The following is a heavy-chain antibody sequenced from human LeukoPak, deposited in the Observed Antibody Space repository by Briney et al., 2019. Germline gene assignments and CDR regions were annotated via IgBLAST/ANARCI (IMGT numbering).Heavy chain of an antibody. Sequence: AASVTVSCKASGGTFSSYAISWVRQAPGQGLEWMGGIIPIFGTANYAQKFQERVTITRDMSTSTAYMELSSLRSEDTAVYYCAAEVYSSSWGYWGQGTLVTVSS. D-gene: IGHD6-13*01. CDR1: GGTFSSYA. V-gene: IGHV1-69*05. CDR3: AAEVYSSSWGY. CDR2: IIPIFGTA. J-gene: IGHJ4*02.